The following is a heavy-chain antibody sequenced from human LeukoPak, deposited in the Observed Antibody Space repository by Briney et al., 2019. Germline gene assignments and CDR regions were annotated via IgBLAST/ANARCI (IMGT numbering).Heavy chain of an antibody. CDR3: ARAQGGTVAPLAYYFDY. J-gene: IGHJ4*02. V-gene: IGHV1-2*02. CDR2: INPNSGGT. D-gene: IGHD4-23*01. CDR1: GYIFTDYY. Sequence: GASVKVSCKASGYIFTDYYMHWVRQAPGQGLECMGWINPNSGGTHFAQKLQGRVTMTRDTSISTAYMELTRLRSDDTAVYYCARAQGGTVAPLAYYFDYWGQGTLVTVSS.